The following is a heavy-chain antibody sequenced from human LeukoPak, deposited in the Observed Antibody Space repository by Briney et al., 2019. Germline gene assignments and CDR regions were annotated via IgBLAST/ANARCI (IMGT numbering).Heavy chain of an antibody. CDR1: GDSISSGDYY. CDR3: ARLSLDLVTMVRGVIRSRPKYYYYYMDV. J-gene: IGHJ6*03. CDR2: ISSSGST. V-gene: IGHV4-61*02. D-gene: IGHD3-10*01. Sequence: PSETLSLTCTVSGDSISSGDYYWSWIRQPAGKGLEWIGRISSSGSTNYNPSLKSRVTISVDTSKNQFSLKLSSVTAADTAVYYCARLSLDLVTMVRGVIRSRPKYYYYYMDVWGKGTTVTISS.